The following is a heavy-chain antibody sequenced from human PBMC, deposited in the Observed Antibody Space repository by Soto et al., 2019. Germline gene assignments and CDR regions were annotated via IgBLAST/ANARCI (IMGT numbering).Heavy chain of an antibody. CDR2: INAGNGNT. CDR3: ARDQQLRNWFDP. CDR1: GYTFTTYA. D-gene: IGHD6-13*01. Sequence: QVQLVQSGAEARKPGASVKVSCKASGYTFTTYAIHWVRQAPGQRLEWMGWINAGNGNTKYAQNFQGRVTITRDTSVTTVYMELSSLRSEDTAVYYCARDQQLRNWFDPWGQGTQSPSPQ. V-gene: IGHV1-3*01. J-gene: IGHJ5*02.